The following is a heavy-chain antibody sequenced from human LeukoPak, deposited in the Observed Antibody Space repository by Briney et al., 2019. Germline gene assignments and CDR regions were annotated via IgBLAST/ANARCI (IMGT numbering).Heavy chain of an antibody. Sequence: SVKVSCKASGGTFSSYAISWVRQAPGQGLEWMGGIIPIFGTANYAQKFQGRVTITTDESTSTAYMELSSLRSEDTAVYYCSLGYCSGGSCYESTDWGQGTLVTVSS. D-gene: IGHD2-15*01. V-gene: IGHV1-69*05. CDR2: IIPIFGTA. J-gene: IGHJ4*02. CDR1: GGTFSSYA. CDR3: SLGYCSGGSCYESTD.